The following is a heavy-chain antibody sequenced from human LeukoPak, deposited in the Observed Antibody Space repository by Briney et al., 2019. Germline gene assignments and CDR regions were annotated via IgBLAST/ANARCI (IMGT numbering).Heavy chain of an antibody. CDR1: GGTFSSCA. D-gene: IGHD2-2*01. J-gene: IGHJ6*02. CDR2: IIPILGIA. V-gene: IGHV1-69*04. Sequence: ASVKVSCKASGGTFSSCAISWVRQAPGQGLEWMGRIIPILGIANYAQKFLGRVTITADKSTSTAYMELSSMRSEDTAVYYCAIIGGYCSSTSWYYYYGMDVWGQGTTVTVSS. CDR3: AIIGGYCSSTSWYYYYGMDV.